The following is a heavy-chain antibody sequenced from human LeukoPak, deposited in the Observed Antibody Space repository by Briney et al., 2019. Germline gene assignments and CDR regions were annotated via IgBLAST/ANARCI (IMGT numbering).Heavy chain of an antibody. Sequence: SETLSLTCAVYGGSFSGYYWSWIRQPPGKGLEWIGEINHSGSTNYNPSLKSRVTISVDTSKNQFSLKLTSVTAADTAVYYCARQWVGYLSVWGQGTLVTVSS. CDR2: INHSGST. CDR1: GGSFSGYY. CDR3: ARQWVGYLSV. D-gene: IGHD6-19*01. J-gene: IGHJ4*02. V-gene: IGHV4-34*01.